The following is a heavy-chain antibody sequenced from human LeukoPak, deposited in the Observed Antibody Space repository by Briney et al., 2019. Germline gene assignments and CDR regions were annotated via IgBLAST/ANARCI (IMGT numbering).Heavy chain of an antibody. CDR3: AREFRTGYCTNGVCPTVDY. Sequence: GGSLRLSCAASGFTFDDYGMSGVRQAPGKGLEWVSGINWNGGSTGYADSVKGRFIISIDNAKKYLYLQMNSLRAEATALYYCAREFRTGYCTNGVCPTVDYWGQGTLVTVSS. D-gene: IGHD2-8*01. CDR2: INWNGGST. V-gene: IGHV3-20*04. CDR1: GFTFDDYG. J-gene: IGHJ4*02.